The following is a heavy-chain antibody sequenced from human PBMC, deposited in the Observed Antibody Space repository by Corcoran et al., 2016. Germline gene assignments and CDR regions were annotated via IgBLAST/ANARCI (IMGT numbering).Heavy chain of an antibody. CDR2: MNPNSGNT. CDR1: GYTFTSYD. D-gene: IGHD2-2*01. Sequence: QVQLVQSGAEVKKPGASVKVSCKASGYTFTSYDINWVRQATGQGLEWMGWMNPNSGNTGYAQKFQGRVTMTRNTSISTAYMELSSLRSEDTAVDYCARGTVVPAVGGNWFDPWGQGTLVTVSS. V-gene: IGHV1-8*01. CDR3: ARGTVVPAVGGNWFDP. J-gene: IGHJ5*02.